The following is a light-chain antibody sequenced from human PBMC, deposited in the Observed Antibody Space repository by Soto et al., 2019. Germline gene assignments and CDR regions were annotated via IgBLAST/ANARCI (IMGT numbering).Light chain of an antibody. CDR2: SAS. Sequence: DIQMTQLPSSMSASVGDRVTITCRASQGISRWLAWYHQKPGKAPNLLIYSASTLHSGVPSMFSGSGSGTDFTLTISSLQPEDFGTYYCLQANSFPLTFGPGTKVDMK. CDR3: LQANSFPLT. J-gene: IGKJ3*01. CDR1: QGISRW. V-gene: IGKV1-12*01.